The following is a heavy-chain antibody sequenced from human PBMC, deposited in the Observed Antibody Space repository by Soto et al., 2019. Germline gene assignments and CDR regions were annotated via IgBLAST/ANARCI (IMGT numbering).Heavy chain of an antibody. CDR2: INPNGGVT. Sequence: QVQLVQSGAEVRKPGASVTVSCRSSGDSFNDYYIHWVRQAPGQGFEWMGWINPNGGVTKYAQKVQGSGNLARDTSIRTVYMELSRLRSDDTAVYYWARESGGATATLDYYYFYMDVWGTGTTVTVSS. J-gene: IGHJ6*03. V-gene: IGHV1-2*04. CDR3: ARESGGATATLDYYYFYMDV. D-gene: IGHD5-12*01. CDR1: GDSFNDYY.